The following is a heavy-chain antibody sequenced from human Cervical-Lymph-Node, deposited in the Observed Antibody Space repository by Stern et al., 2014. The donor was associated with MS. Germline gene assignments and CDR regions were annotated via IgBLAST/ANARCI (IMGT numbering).Heavy chain of an antibody. Sequence: QLEQSGAEVKKPGSSGKVSCKASGGTFSNYAISWVRQAPGQGLEWMGGIIPIFGTANYTQKFQGRGTITADESTSTAYMELSSLRSEDTALYYCARGWSYDILTAYSYWGQGTLVTVSS. V-gene: IGHV1-69*01. J-gene: IGHJ4*02. D-gene: IGHD3-9*01. CDR3: ARGWSYDILTAYSY. CDR2: IIPIFGTA. CDR1: GGTFSNYA.